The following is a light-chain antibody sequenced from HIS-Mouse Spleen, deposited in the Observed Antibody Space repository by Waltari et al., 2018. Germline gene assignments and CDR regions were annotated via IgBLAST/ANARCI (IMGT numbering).Light chain of an antibody. CDR3: CSYAGSSTLV. V-gene: IGLV2-23*01. CDR2: EGS. CDR1: SSDVGSYNL. Sequence: QSALTQPASVSGSPGQSITISCTGTSSDVGSYNLVPRYQQHPGKAPNLMIYEGSKRPSGVSNRFSGSKSGNTASLTISGLQAEDEADYYCCSYAGSSTLVFGGGTKLTVL. J-gene: IGLJ2*01.